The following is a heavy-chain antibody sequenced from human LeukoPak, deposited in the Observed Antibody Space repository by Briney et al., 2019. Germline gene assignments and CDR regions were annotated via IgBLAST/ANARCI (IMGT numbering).Heavy chain of an antibody. CDR1: GYTFTDSY. D-gene: IGHD5-12*01. V-gene: IGHV1-2*02. CDR3: ARDLFGAYGIDY. J-gene: IGHJ4*02. CDR2: INPNSGGT. Sequence: ASVKVSCKASGYTFTDSYMHWVRQAPGQGLEWMGWINPNSGGTNYAQKFQGRVTMTRDTSISTAYMELSRLRSDDTAAYYCARDLFGAYGIDYWGQGTLVTVSS.